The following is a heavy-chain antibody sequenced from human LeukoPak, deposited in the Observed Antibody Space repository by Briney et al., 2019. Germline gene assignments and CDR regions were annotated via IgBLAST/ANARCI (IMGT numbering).Heavy chain of an antibody. CDR2: IYYSGST. CDR1: GGSISSGGYY. CDR3: AISRGDTGYYSFYYFDY. D-gene: IGHD3-22*01. J-gene: IGHJ4*02. V-gene: IGHV4-31*03. Sequence: SETLSLTCTVSGGSISSGGYYWSWIRQHPGKGLEWIGYIYYSGSTYYNPSLKSRVTILVDTSKNQFSLKLSSVTAADTAVYYCAISRGDTGYYSFYYFDYWGQGTLVTVSS.